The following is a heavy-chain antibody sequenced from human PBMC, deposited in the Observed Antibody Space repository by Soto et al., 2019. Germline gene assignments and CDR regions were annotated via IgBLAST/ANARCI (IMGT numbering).Heavy chain of an antibody. J-gene: IGHJ6*02. CDR1: GFTFYYYT. V-gene: IGHV3-43*01. Sequence: SGGSLRLSCAASGFTFYYYTVHWVRQAPGKGLEWVSLISWDGGSTYYADSVKGRFTISRDNSKNSLYLQMNSLRTEDTALYYCAKVLRLQYYGMDVWGQGTTVTVSS. D-gene: IGHD4-4*01. CDR2: ISWDGGST. CDR3: AKVLRLQYYGMDV.